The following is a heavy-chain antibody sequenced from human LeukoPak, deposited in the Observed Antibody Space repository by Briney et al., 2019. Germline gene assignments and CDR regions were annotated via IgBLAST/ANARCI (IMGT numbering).Heavy chain of an antibody. D-gene: IGHD2-2*01. J-gene: IGHJ4*02. CDR3: ARALYHTFDY. Sequence: ASVKVSCKASGYSFTTYGISWVRLAPGQGLEWMGWISANNNNTDNVQKLQGRVTMTTDTSTSTAYMELRSLRSDDTAVYYCARALYHTFDYWGQGTLVTVSS. V-gene: IGHV1-18*01. CDR1: GYSFTTYG. CDR2: ISANNNNT.